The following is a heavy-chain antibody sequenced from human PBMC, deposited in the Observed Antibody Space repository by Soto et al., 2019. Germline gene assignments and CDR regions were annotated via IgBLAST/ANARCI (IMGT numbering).Heavy chain of an antibody. CDR3: ATLEYYYDSSGYYENDAFDI. CDR1: GFTFSSYG. J-gene: IGHJ3*02. Sequence: QVQLVESGGGVVQPGRSLRLSCAASGFTFSSYGMHWVRQAPGKGLEWVAAIWYDGSNKYYADSVKGRFTISRDNSKNTLYLQMNSLRAEDTAVYYCATLEYYYDSSGYYENDAFDIWGQGTMVTVSS. D-gene: IGHD3-22*01. CDR2: IWYDGSNK. V-gene: IGHV3-33*01.